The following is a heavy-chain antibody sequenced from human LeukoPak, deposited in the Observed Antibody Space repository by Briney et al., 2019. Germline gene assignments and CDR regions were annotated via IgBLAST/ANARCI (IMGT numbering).Heavy chain of an antibody. D-gene: IGHD3-10*01. CDR3: ATLLWFEELI. J-gene: IGHJ4*02. V-gene: IGHV5-51*01. CDR2: IYPGDSDT. Sequence: GESLKISCKGSGYSFTSYWIGWVRQMPGKGLEWMGIIYPGDSDTRYSPSFQGQVTNSADKSISTAYLQWSSLRSEDTAVYYCATLLWFEELIWGQGTLVTVSS. CDR1: GYSFTSYW.